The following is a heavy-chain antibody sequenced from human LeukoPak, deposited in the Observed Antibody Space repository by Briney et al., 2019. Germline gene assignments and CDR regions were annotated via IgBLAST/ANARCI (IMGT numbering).Heavy chain of an antibody. CDR1: GFTFSDYY. V-gene: IGHV3-11*01. Sequence: GGSLRLSCAASGFTFSDYYMSWIRQAPGKGLEWVSYISSSGSTIYYADSVKGRFTISRDNAKNSLYLQMNSLRAEDTAVYYCARDRVAGDAKPRYYYYYGMDVWGQGTTVTVSS. CDR2: ISSSGSTI. D-gene: IGHD6-19*01. J-gene: IGHJ6*02. CDR3: ARDRVAGDAKPRYYYYYGMDV.